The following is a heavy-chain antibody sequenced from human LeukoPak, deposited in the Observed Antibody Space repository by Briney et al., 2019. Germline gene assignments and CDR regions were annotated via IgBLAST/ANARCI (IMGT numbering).Heavy chain of an antibody. J-gene: IGHJ4*02. CDR1: GYTFTSYD. Sequence: SVKVSCKASGYTFTSYDINWVRQATGQGLEWMGGIIPISGTTNYAQKFQGRVTITADESTSTAYMELSSLRSEDTAVYYCASAAYSSGWYDMAYWGQGTLVTVSS. D-gene: IGHD6-19*01. V-gene: IGHV1-69*13. CDR3: ASAAYSSGWYDMAY. CDR2: IIPISGTT.